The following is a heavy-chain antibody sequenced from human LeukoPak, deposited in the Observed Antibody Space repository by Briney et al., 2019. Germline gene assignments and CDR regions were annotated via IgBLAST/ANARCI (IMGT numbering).Heavy chain of an antibody. CDR1: GFTFSSYG. D-gene: IGHD2-2*01. J-gene: IGHJ4*02. Sequence: GGSLRLSCAASGFTFSSYGMHSVRQAPGKGLEWVAFIRDDRSNKYYADSVKGRFTISRDNFKKTLYLQMNSLRAEDTAVYYCAKVLGVVVPAAMVSDYWGQGTLVTVSS. CDR2: IRDDRSNK. CDR3: AKVLGVVVPAAMVSDY. V-gene: IGHV3-30*02.